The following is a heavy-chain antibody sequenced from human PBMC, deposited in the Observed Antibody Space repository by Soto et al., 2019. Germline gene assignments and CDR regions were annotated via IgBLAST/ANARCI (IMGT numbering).Heavy chain of an antibody. J-gene: IGHJ6*02. Sequence: ASVKVSCKVSAYTLTELSMHWVRQAPGKGLEWMGGFDPKNGESIYAQKFQGRLTITEDTSTETAYMELRSLRSEDSAVYYCATSGVFSREYYFYSMDVWGQGTTVTVSS. CDR1: AYTLTELS. V-gene: IGHV1-24*01. CDR2: FDPKNGES. CDR3: ATSGVFSREYYFYSMDV. D-gene: IGHD1-26*01.